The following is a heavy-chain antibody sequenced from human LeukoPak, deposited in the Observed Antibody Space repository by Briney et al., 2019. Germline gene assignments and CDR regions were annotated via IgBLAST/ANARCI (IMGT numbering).Heavy chain of an antibody. CDR2: INPNSGGT. D-gene: IGHD2-15*01. Sequence: ASVTVSCKASGYTFTGYYMHWVRQAPGQGLEWMGWINPNSGGTNYAQKFQGRVTMTRDTSISTAYMELSRLRSDDTAVYYCARDFGRGYCSGGSCPILYYFDYWGQGTLVTVSS. CDR3: ARDFGRGYCSGGSCPILYYFDY. CDR1: GYTFTGYY. J-gene: IGHJ4*02. V-gene: IGHV1-2*02.